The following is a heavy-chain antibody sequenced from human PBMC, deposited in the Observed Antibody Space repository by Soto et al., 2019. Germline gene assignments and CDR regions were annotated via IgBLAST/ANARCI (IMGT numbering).Heavy chain of an antibody. V-gene: IGHV1-3*04. CDR1: GYTFINYA. J-gene: IGHJ4*02. CDR2: INTGNSNT. D-gene: IGHD3-16*01. CDR3: AGDVVRLGELLGFDY. Sequence: QVQLVQSGAEMKKPGASVKVSCKASGYTFINYALHWVRQAPGQRLEWMGWINTGNSNTKFSQKFQGRVTFTRDTSASTAYMELTSLNSEDTGVYYCAGDVVRLGELLGFDYWGQGSLVTVSS.